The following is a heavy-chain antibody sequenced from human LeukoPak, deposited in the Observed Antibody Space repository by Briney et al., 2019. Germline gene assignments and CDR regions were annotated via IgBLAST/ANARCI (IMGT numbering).Heavy chain of an antibody. CDR3: AKGVSANYDRD. CDR1: GFTFGDYA. Sequence: GGSLRLSCTASGFTFGDYAVTWVRQAPGKGLEWVSAISGSGGSTYYADSAKGRFTISRDNSKNTLYLQMNSLRAEDTAVYYCAKGVSANYDRDWGQGTLVTVSS. D-gene: IGHD3-22*01. J-gene: IGHJ4*02. V-gene: IGHV3-23*01. CDR2: ISGSGGST.